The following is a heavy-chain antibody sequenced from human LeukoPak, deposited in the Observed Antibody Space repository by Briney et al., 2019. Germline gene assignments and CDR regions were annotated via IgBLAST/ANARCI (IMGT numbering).Heavy chain of an antibody. CDR3: ARLPTYYYDSSGDFDY. J-gene: IGHJ4*02. D-gene: IGHD3-22*01. CDR2: INPNSGGT. V-gene: IGHV1-2*02. Sequence: ASVKVSCKASGYTFTGYYMHWVRQAPGQGLEWMGWINPNSGGTNYAQKFQGRVTMTRDTSISTAYMELSRLRSDDTAVYYCARLPTYYYDSSGDFDYWGQGTLVTVSS. CDR1: GYTFTGYY.